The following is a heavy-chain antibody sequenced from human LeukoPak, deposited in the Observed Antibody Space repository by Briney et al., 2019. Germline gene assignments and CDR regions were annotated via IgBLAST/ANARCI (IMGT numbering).Heavy chain of an antibody. J-gene: IGHJ4*02. D-gene: IGHD1-1*01. V-gene: IGHV5-10-1*01. Sequence: GESLKISCKGSGYSFTNYWITWVRQTPGKGLEWMGRIDPSDSYTNYSPSFQGHVTISADKSISTAYLQWSSLKASDTAMYYCARYTTGAFDYWGQGTLVTVSS. CDR2: IDPSDSYT. CDR3: ARYTTGAFDY. CDR1: GYSFTNYW.